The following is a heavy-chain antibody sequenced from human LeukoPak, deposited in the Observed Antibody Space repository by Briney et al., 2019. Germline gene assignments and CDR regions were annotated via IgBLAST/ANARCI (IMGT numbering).Heavy chain of an antibody. J-gene: IGHJ4*02. D-gene: IGHD6-19*01. CDR1: GGSFSGYY. CDR3: ARVRWLVGPLDY. Sequence: SETLSFTCAVYGGSFSGYYWSWIRQPPGKGLEWIGEINHSGSTNYNPSLKSRVTISVDTSKNQFSLKLSSVTAADTAVYYCARVRWLVGPLDYWGQGTLVTVSS. CDR2: INHSGST. V-gene: IGHV4-34*01.